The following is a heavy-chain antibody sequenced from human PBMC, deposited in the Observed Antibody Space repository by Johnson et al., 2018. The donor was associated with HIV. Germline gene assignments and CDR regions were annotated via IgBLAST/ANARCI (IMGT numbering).Heavy chain of an antibody. CDR3: ARAMVREEAFDN. D-gene: IGHD4/OR15-4a*01. Sequence: VQLVESGGGVVQPGRSLRLSCAASGFTFDDYAMHWVRQAPGKGLEWVSGISWNSGGIDYADSVKGRFTISRDNAKNSLFLQMNSLRTEDTALYYCARAMVREEAFDNWGQGTMVTVSS. J-gene: IGHJ3*02. CDR2: ISWNSGGI. V-gene: IGHV3-9*01. CDR1: GFTFDDYA.